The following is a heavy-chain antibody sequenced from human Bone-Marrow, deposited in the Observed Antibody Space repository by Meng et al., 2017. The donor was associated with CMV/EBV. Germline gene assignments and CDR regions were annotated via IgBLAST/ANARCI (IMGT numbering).Heavy chain of an antibody. CDR2: INKDSGEN. CDR1: RFSLNKYW. Sequence: SCADSRFSLNKYWRRWVHQTRGKGLEWVNYINKDSGENKYVDTMKGRLTIDRDNTKNLLFLQMNSLRVKDTGIYYCTRDPTVASSDCWGQGTLVTVSS. V-gene: IGHV3-7*03. CDR3: TRDPTVASSDC. D-gene: IGHD4-11*01. J-gene: IGHJ4*02.